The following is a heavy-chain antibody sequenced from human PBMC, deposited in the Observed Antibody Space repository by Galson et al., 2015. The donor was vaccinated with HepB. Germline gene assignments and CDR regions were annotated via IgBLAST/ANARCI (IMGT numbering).Heavy chain of an antibody. CDR1: SDSIIGYY. CDR2: IYTSGST. Sequence: ETLSLTCTVSSDSIIGYYWSWIRQPAGKGLEWIGRIYTSGSTDYNPSLRGRITISVDTSKNQFSLKLSSVTAADTAVYYCARHRNDEAVAGWGARAFDIWGQGTMATVAS. CDR3: ARHRNDEAVAGWGARAFDI. D-gene: IGHD6-19*01. J-gene: IGHJ3*02. V-gene: IGHV4-4*07.